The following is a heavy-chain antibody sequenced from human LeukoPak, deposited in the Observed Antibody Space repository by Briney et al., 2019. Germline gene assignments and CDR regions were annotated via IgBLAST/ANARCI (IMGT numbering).Heavy chain of an antibody. D-gene: IGHD3-22*01. CDR1: GASFSGYY. Sequence: SETLSLTCAVYGASFSGYYWSWIRQPPGKGLEWIGEINHSGSTNHNPSLKSRVTISVDTSKNQFSLKLSSVTAADTAVYYCARCTYYYDSSGYYYGRYYYYYMDVWGKGTTVTVSS. CDR3: ARCTYYYDSSGYYYGRYYYYYMDV. J-gene: IGHJ6*03. CDR2: INHSGST. V-gene: IGHV4-34*01.